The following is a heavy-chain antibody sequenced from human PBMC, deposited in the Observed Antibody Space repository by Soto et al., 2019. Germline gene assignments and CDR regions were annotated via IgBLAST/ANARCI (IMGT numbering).Heavy chain of an antibody. J-gene: IGHJ3*02. CDR2: ISNYNGNP. Sequence: QVQLVQSGPEVTKPGASVKVSCKASGYTFSSYGISWVRQAPGQGLEWMGWISNYNGNPNYAQKFQGRVTMTTDTSTSTAYMELRSLRSDDTAVFYCARAPLYSTSPKTAFDIWGQGTVVTVSS. V-gene: IGHV1-18*01. CDR3: ARAPLYSTSPKTAFDI. D-gene: IGHD6-6*01. CDR1: GYTFSSYG.